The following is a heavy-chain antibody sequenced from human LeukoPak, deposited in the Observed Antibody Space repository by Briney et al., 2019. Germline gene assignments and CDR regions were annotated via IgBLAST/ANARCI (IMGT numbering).Heavy chain of an antibody. D-gene: IGHD3-9*01. CDR1: GFTFSSYG. CDR2: ISYDGSNK. Sequence: GGSLRLSCAASGFTFSSYGMHWVRQAPGKGLEWVAVISYDGSNKYYADSVKGRFTISRDNSKNTLYLQMNYLRAEDTAVYYCAKDPTSVGGRHDWLLDSWGQGTLVTVSS. CDR3: AKDPTSVGGRHDWLLDS. V-gene: IGHV3-30*18. J-gene: IGHJ5*02.